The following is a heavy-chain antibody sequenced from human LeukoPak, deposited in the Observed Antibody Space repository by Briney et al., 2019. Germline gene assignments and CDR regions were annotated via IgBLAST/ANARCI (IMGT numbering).Heavy chain of an antibody. CDR1: GGSISSYY. Sequence: SETLSLTCTVSGGSISSYYWSWIRQPPGKGLEWIGYIYYSGSTNYNPSLESRVTISVDTSKNQFSLKLSSVTAADTAVYYCARHGTSLSYFDYWGQGTLVTVSS. J-gene: IGHJ4*02. CDR3: ARHGTSLSYFDY. CDR2: IYYSGST. V-gene: IGHV4-59*01.